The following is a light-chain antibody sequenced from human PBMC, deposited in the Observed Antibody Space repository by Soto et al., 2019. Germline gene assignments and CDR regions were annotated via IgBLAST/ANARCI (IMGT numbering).Light chain of an antibody. Sequence: EILMTQSPASLSVSPGENATLSCRASQSVSTNLVWYQQKLGQSPRLLIYDASTRPPGIPASFGGMGSGRQFTLSVTSLQSDDSAVYYCQQYHKWPPLNFGGGTKVEI. CDR3: QQYHKWPPLN. CDR2: DAS. V-gene: IGKV3-15*01. CDR1: QSVSTN. J-gene: IGKJ4*01.